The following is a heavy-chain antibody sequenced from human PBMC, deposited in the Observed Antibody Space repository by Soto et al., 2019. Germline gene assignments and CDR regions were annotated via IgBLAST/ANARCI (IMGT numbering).Heavy chain of an antibody. D-gene: IGHD6-19*01. CDR2: TYYRSKWYN. CDR1: RDGLSSDSAT. CDR3: ARGESISVAWFDY. V-gene: IGHV6-1*01. Sequence: QTLSLTSAISRDGLSSDSATWNWIRQSPSRGLEWLGRTYYRSKWYNDYAVSVKSRITINPDTSKNQFSLQLNSVTPEDKAVYSCARGESISVAWFDYWGQGTLVTVYS. J-gene: IGHJ4*02.